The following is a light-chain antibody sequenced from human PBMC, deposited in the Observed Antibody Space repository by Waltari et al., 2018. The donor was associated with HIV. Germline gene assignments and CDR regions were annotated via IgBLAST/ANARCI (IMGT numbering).Light chain of an antibody. Sequence: QSALTQPRSVSGSPGQSVTMSCAGTSNDVGGYNYVSWYQQHPGTAPKLMIYDVTKRPSGVPDRFSGSKSGNTASLTISGLQADDEADYYCCSYAGSYTGVFGTGTKVTVL. J-gene: IGLJ1*01. CDR3: CSYAGSYTGV. CDR2: DVT. CDR1: SNDVGGYNY. V-gene: IGLV2-11*01.